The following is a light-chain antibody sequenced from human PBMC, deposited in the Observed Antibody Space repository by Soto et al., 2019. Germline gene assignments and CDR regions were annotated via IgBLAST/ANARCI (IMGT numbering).Light chain of an antibody. CDR2: GNS. J-gene: IGLJ2*01. V-gene: IGLV1-40*01. CDR3: QSYDSSLSGSVV. Sequence: VLTQPPSVSGAPGPRVTISCTGSSSNIGAGYDVHWYQQLPGTAPKLLIYGNSNRPSGVPDRFSGSKSGTSASLAITGLQAEDEADYYCQSYDSSLSGSVVFGGGTKLTVL. CDR1: SSNIGAGYD.